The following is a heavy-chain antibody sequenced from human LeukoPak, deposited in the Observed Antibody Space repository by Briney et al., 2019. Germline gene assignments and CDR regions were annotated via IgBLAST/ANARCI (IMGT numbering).Heavy chain of an antibody. D-gene: IGHD3-3*01. Sequence: PGGSLRLSCAVSGVTLTSAWMSWVRQAPGKGLEWVADIKEDGSEKYYVDSVKGRFTSSRDNAKNSLYLQMNSLRADDTAVYYCARVFPHLDWFDPWGQGTLVTVSS. CDR2: IKEDGSEK. V-gene: IGHV3-7*03. CDR1: GVTLTSAW. CDR3: ARVFPHLDWFDP. J-gene: IGHJ5*02.